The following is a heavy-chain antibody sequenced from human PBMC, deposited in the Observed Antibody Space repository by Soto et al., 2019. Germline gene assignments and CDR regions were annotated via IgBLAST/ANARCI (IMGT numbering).Heavy chain of an antibody. Sequence: EVQLVESGGGLVQPGGSLKLSCAASGFIFSGSAMHWVRQASGKGLEWVGRIGNKANSYATAYAGSVKGRFTISRDDAKNTAYLQMHSLKTEDSAVYFCTSHSPEDMIRKWGQGTLVTVSS. CDR1: GFIFSGSA. CDR2: IGNKANSYAT. V-gene: IGHV3-73*02. D-gene: IGHD2-15*01. J-gene: IGHJ4*02. CDR3: TSHSPEDMIRK.